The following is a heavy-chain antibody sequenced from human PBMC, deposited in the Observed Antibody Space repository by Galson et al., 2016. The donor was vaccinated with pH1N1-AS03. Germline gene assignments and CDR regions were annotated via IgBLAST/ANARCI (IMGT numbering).Heavy chain of an antibody. J-gene: IGHJ6*02. Sequence: PALVKPTQTLTLTCTFSGFSITTSGVRMTWIRQPPGKALEWLGRIDSNDEKFYSTSLETRLTISRDIFKNQVVLTMTNMDPVDTDTYYFERIRLWNTGLDVWGQGTTVTVSS. CDR1: GFSITTSGVR. D-gene: IGHD1/OR15-1a*01. V-gene: IGHV2-70*04. CDR3: ERIRLWNTGLDV. CDR2: IDSNDEK.